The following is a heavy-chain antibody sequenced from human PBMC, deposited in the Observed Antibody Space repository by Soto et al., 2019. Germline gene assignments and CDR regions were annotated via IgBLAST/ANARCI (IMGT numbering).Heavy chain of an antibody. V-gene: IGHV3-23*01. CDR2: ISGSGGST. D-gene: IGHD3-22*01. CDR3: AKAPAVSGYYQYYFDY. CDR1: GFTFSSYA. J-gene: IGHJ4*02. Sequence: GGSLRLSCAASGFTFSSYAMSWVRQAPGKGLEWVSAISGSGGSTYYADSVKGRFTISRDNSKNTLYLQMNSLRAEDTAVYYCAKAPAVSGYYQYYFDYWGQGTLVTVSS.